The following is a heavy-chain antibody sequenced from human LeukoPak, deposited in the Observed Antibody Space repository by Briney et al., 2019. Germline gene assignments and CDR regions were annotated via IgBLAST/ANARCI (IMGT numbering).Heavy chain of an antibody. Sequence: SETLSLTCTVSGGSISSSTYNWDWIRQPPGKGLEWIGRISYSGSTYYNPSLKSRVTISVDTSKNQFSLKLSSVTAADTAVYYCARRMGRRFGERYYYYHYMDVWGKGTTVTISS. CDR3: ARRMGRRFGERYYYYHYMDV. CDR2: ISYSGST. D-gene: IGHD3-10*01. J-gene: IGHJ6*03. V-gene: IGHV4-39*07. CDR1: GGSISSSTYN.